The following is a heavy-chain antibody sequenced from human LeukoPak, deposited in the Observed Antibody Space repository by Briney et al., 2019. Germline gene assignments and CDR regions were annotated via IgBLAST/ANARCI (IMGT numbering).Heavy chain of an antibody. CDR3: ARASSRAFDY. CDR1: AFTFSSYS. J-gene: IGHJ4*02. Sequence: YPGGSLRLSCAASAFTFSSYSMNWVRQAPGKGLEWDSSIDSSGSYIYYADSLKGRFTISRDNAKNSLYLQVNSLRDEETAVYYCARASSRAFDYWGQGTLVTVSA. V-gene: IGHV3-21*06. CDR2: IDSSGSYI.